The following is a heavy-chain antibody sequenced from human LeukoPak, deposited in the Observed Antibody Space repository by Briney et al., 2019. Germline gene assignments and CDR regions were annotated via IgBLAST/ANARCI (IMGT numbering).Heavy chain of an antibody. V-gene: IGHV4-39*01. Sequence: SETLSLTCTVSGGSISSSSYYWGWIRQPPGKGLEWIGSIYYSGSTYYNPSLKSRVTISVDTSKNQFSLKLSSVTAADTAVYYCARAAAPQIRSDPWGQGTLVTVSS. J-gene: IGHJ5*02. CDR1: GGSISSSSYY. CDR2: IYYSGST. D-gene: IGHD6-13*01. CDR3: ARAAAPQIRSDP.